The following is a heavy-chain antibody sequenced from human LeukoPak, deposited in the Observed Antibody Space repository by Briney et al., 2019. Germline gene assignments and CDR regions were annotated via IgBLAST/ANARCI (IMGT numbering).Heavy chain of an antibody. CDR2: INHSGST. J-gene: IGHJ4*02. V-gene: IGHV4-38-2*02. CDR3: ARIETEHYYDSSGYSYFDY. Sequence: PSETLSLTCTVSGYSISSGYYWGWIRQPPGKGLEWIGEINHSGSTNYNPSLKSRVTISVDTSKNQFSLKLSSVTAADTAVYYCARIETEHYYDSSGYSYFDYWGQGTLVTVSS. D-gene: IGHD3-22*01. CDR1: GYSISSGYY.